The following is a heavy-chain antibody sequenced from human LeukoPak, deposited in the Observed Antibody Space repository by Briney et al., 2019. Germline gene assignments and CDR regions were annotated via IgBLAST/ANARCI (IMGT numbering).Heavy chain of an antibody. Sequence: KPSETLSLTCTVSGGSISSNTYYWGWIRQPPGKVLEWIGSIYYSGSTYYNPSLKSPVTISVDTSKNQFSLKLSSVTAADTAVYYCARQEYSNSYFDYWVQGTLVTVSS. J-gene: IGHJ4*02. CDR1: GGSISSNTYY. D-gene: IGHD2/OR15-2a*01. V-gene: IGHV4-39*01. CDR3: ARQEYSNSYFDY. CDR2: IYYSGST.